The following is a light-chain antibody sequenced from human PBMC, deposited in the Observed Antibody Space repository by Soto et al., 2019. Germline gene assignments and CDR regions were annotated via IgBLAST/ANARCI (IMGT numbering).Light chain of an antibody. CDR3: GSYTSRRTYV. V-gene: IGLV2-14*01. CDR1: SSDVGGYNY. J-gene: IGLJ1*01. CDR2: EVS. Sequence: QSVLTQPASVSGSPGQSITISCTGSSSDVGGYNYVSWFQQHPDKAPKVIISEVSDRPSGVSNRVSGSKSGNTASLTISGLQAEDEADYYCGSYTSRRTYVFGTGTKLTVL.